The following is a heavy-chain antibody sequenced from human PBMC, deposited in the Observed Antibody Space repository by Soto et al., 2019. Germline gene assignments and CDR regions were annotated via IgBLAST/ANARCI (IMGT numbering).Heavy chain of an antibody. D-gene: IGHD3-10*01. V-gene: IGHV4-39*02. CDR1: GGSISSSSYY. Sequence: SETLSLTCTVSGGSISSSSYYWGWIRQPPGKGLEWIGSIYYSGSTYYNPSLKSRVTISVDTSKNQFSLKLSSVTAADTAVYYCARDRGVRGVILSYYGMDVWGQGTTVTVSS. CDR3: ARDRGVRGVILSYYGMDV. CDR2: IYYSGST. J-gene: IGHJ6*02.